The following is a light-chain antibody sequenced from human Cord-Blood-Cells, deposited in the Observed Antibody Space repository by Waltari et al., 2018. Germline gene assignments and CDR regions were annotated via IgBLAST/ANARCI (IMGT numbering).Light chain of an antibody. J-gene: IGKJ2*03. CDR1: QSVIYSSNNKNY. Sequence: DIVMTQSPDSLAVPLRERANIHCKSSQSVIYSSNNKNYLAWYQQKPGQPPKLLIYWASTRESGVPDRFSGSGSGTDFTLTISSLQAEDVAVYYCQQYYSTPYSFGQGTKLEIK. CDR3: QQYYSTPYS. V-gene: IGKV4-1*01. CDR2: WAS.